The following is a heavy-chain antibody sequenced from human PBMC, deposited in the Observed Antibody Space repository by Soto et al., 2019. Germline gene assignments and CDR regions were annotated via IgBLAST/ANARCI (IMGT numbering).Heavy chain of an antibody. CDR2: IIPILDVA. CDR3: AQMWFGELWHGMDV. V-gene: IGHV1-69*02. Sequence: QLVQSGAEVKKPGSSVKVSCKASGGDFLSYTMSWVRQAPGQGPEWMGTIIPILDVAKNAQKFQGRVAITADKATSTVYMELRSLRSDDTAVYYCAQMWFGELWHGMDVWGQGTTITVSS. CDR1: GGDFLSYT. J-gene: IGHJ6*02. D-gene: IGHD3-10*01.